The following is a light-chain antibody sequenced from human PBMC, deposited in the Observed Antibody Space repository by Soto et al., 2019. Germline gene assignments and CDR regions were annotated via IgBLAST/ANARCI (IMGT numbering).Light chain of an antibody. Sequence: TLAPSRLFASVRDRVTITCRASQSISSWLAWYQQKPGKAPNLLIYKASSLESGVPSRFSGSGSGTEFTLTISSLQPDDLATYYCQQYKSFSTFGQGTKVDIK. CDR2: KAS. CDR3: QQYKSFST. J-gene: IGKJ1*01. CDR1: QSISSW. V-gene: IGKV1-5*03.